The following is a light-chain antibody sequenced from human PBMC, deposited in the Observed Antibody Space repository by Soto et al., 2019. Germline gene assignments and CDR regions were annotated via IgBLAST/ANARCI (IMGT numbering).Light chain of an antibody. CDR1: QGIANY. CDR3: QQYNSYPIT. CDR2: ATS. J-gene: IGKJ5*01. V-gene: IGKV1-16*01. Sequence: DVQMPQSPSSVSASVGDSVTITCRASQGIANYLSWFQQKPGKAPKALIYATSTLQTGVPSRFSGSGSGTDFTLTISSLQSEDFATYYCQQYNSYPITFGQGTRLEMK.